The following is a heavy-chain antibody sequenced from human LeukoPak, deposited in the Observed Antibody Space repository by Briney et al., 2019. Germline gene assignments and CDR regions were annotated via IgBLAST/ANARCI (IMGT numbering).Heavy chain of an antibody. CDR3: AREFSYYYDSSGYYYERAGSKYYFDY. V-gene: IGHV3-7*01. CDR2: INEDGSEK. J-gene: IGHJ4*02. D-gene: IGHD3-22*01. Sequence: GGSLRLSCEAAGFIFRNYWMGWVRQAPGKGLEWVANINEDGSEKYYVDSVKGRFTISRDNAKNSLFLQMNILRAEDTAVFYCAREFSYYYDSSGYYYERAGSKYYFDYWGQGTLVTVSS. CDR1: GFIFRNYW.